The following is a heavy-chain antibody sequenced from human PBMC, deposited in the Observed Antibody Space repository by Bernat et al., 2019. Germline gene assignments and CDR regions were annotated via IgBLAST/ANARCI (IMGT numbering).Heavy chain of an antibody. CDR1: GFTFSYYW. J-gene: IGHJ2*01. V-gene: IGHV3-7*03. Sequence: EVQVVESGGGLVQPGGSLRLSCAASGFTFSYYWMSWVRQAPGKGLEWVANIKQDGSEKYYVDSVKGRFTISRDNARNSLYLQMNSLRAEDTAVYYFVAWDFDLGGRGTLVTVSS. CDR2: IKQDGSEK. CDR3: VAWDFDL.